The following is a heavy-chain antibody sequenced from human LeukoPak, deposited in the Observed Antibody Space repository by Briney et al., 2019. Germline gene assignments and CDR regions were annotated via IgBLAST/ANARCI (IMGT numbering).Heavy chain of an antibody. CDR1: GYTFTSYG. Sequence: ASVKVSCKASGYTFTSYGISWVRQAPGKGLEWMGGFDPEDGETIYAQKFQGRVTMTEDTSTDTAYMELSSLRSEDTAVYYCAAVTTHSQDLDYWGQGTLVTVSS. V-gene: IGHV1-24*01. CDR3: AAVTTHSQDLDY. D-gene: IGHD4-17*01. J-gene: IGHJ4*02. CDR2: FDPEDGET.